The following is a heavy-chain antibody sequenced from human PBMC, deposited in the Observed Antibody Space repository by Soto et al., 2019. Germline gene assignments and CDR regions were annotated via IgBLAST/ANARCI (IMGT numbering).Heavy chain of an antibody. D-gene: IGHD3-10*01. V-gene: IGHV4-31*03. CDR1: GGSISSGGYY. Sequence: NPSETLSLTCTVSGGSISSGGYYWSWIRQHPGKGLEWIGYIYYSGSTYYNPSLKSRVTISVDTSKNQFSLKLSSVTAADTAVYYCARDRGYYGSGSYSSSTVYYYYGMDVWGQGTTVTVSS. J-gene: IGHJ6*02. CDR3: ARDRGYYGSGSYSSSTVYYYYGMDV. CDR2: IYYSGST.